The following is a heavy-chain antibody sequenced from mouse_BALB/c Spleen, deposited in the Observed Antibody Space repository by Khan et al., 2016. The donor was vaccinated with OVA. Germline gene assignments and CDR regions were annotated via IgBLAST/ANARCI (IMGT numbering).Heavy chain of an antibody. CDR1: GYTFTDYA. Sequence: QVQLQQSGPGLVRPGVSVKISCKGSGYTFTDYAMYWVKQSHAKSLEWIGLISTYSGNTNYNQKFKGKATMTVDKSSSTAYMELARLTSEGSAIYYCARPAYDGYYDYWGQGTTLTVSS. J-gene: IGHJ2*01. CDR2: ISTYSGNT. CDR3: ARPAYDGYYDY. V-gene: IGHV1S137*01. D-gene: IGHD2-3*01.